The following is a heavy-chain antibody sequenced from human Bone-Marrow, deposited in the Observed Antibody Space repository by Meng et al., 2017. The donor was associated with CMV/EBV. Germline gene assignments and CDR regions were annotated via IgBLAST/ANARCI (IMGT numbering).Heavy chain of an antibody. CDR3: ARGRGGSSSALLGY. D-gene: IGHD6-6*01. V-gene: IGHV1-2*02. J-gene: IGHJ4*02. CDR2: INPPSGGT. CDR1: GYTFTDYY. Sequence: SVKVSCKASGYTFTDYYIHWVRQAPGQGLEWMGWINPPSGGTNYAQKFQGRVTMTRDTSISTAHMDLSRLRGDDTAVYYCARGRGGSSSALLGYWGQGKLVNVSS.